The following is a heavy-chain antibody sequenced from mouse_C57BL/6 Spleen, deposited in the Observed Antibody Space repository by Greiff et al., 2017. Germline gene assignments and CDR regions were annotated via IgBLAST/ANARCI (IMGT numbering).Heavy chain of an antibody. D-gene: IGHD2-4*01. J-gene: IGHJ2*01. CDR1: GYTFTDYY. V-gene: IGHV1-76*01. CDR3: AIYDYDVGYFDY. Sequence: QVHVKQSGAELVRPGASVKLSCKASGYTFTDYYINWVKQRPGQGLEWIARIYPGSGNTYYNEKFKGKATLTAEKSSSTAYMQLSSLTSEDSAVYFCAIYDYDVGYFDYWGQGTTLTVSS. CDR2: IYPGSGNT.